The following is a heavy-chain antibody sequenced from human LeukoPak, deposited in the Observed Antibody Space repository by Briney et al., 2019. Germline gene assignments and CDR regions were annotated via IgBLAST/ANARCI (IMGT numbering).Heavy chain of an antibody. Sequence: PSETLSLTCTVSGGSISSYFWTWIRQPAGKGLEWIGRIYSNGITNYNPSLKSRVTMSIDKSKKEFSLKLSSVTAADTAIYYCASSSNFYYYYMDVWGKGTTVTVSS. CDR3: ASSSNFYYYYMDV. V-gene: IGHV4-4*07. J-gene: IGHJ6*03. CDR2: IYSNGIT. CDR1: GGSISSYF.